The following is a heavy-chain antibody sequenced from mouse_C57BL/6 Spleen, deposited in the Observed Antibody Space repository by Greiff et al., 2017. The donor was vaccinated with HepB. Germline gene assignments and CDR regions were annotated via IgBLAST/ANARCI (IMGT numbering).Heavy chain of an antibody. CDR1: GYTFTSYG. D-gene: IGHD2-4*01. V-gene: IGHV1-81*01. CDR3: AGFYYDYDARFAY. CDR2: IYPRSGNT. J-gene: IGHJ3*01. Sequence: QVQLKQSGAELARPGASVKLSCKASGYTFTSYGISWVKQRTGQGLEWIGEIYPRSGNTYYNEKFKGKATLTADKSSSTAYMELRSLTSEDSAVYFCAGFYYDYDARFAYWGQGTLVTVSA.